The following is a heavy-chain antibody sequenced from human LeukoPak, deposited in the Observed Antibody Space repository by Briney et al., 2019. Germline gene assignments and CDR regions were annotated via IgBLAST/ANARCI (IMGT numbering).Heavy chain of an antibody. CDR1: GYTFSSYA. V-gene: IGHV1-3*01. D-gene: IGHD3-22*01. CDR2: VNAGNGDT. J-gene: IGHJ4*02. Sequence: ASVKVSCKASGYTFSSYALHWVRQAPGQRLEWMGWVNAGNGDTKYSQKFQGRVTFTRDTFATTAYVELSSLRSEDTAVYYCTGDYYNTSGYYDSNYWGQGTLVTVSS. CDR3: TGDYYNTSGYYDSNY.